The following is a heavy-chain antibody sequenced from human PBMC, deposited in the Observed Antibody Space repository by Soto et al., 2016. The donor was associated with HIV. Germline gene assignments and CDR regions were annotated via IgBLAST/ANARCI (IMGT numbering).Heavy chain of an antibody. V-gene: IGHV4-38-2*01. J-gene: IGHJ4*02. D-gene: IGHD2-15*01. CDR1: GYTISSGYY. Sequence: QVQLQESGPGLVKPSETLSLTCAVSGYTISSGYYWGWIRQPPGKGLEWIGSIYHSGNTYYNPSLKSRVTISVDTSKNQFSLKLTSVTAADTAVYFCARLHLLVVLTFTYWGQGTLVHRLL. CDR3: ARLHLLVVLTFTY. CDR2: IYHSGNT.